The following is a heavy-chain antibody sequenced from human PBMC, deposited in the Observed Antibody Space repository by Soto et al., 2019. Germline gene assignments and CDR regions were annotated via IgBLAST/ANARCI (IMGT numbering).Heavy chain of an antibody. D-gene: IGHD4-17*01. CDR3: TRDYVGLRWIPYGMDV. Sequence: GGSLRLSCTASGFTFGDYAMSWFRQAPGKGLEWVGFIRSKAYGGTTEYAASVKGRFTISRDDSKSIAYLQMNSLKTEDTAVYYCTRDYVGLRWIPYGMDVWGQGTTVTVSS. CDR1: GFTFGDYA. V-gene: IGHV3-49*03. CDR2: IRSKAYGGTT. J-gene: IGHJ6*02.